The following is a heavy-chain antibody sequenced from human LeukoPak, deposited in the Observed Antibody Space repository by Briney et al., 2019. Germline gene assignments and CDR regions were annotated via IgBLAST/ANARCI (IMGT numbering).Heavy chain of an antibody. CDR3: ARGRTTYYYDSSGYYRDAFDI. J-gene: IGHJ3*02. CDR2: IYYSGST. D-gene: IGHD3-22*01. CDR1: GGSISSNY. V-gene: IGHV4-59*01. Sequence: PSETLSLTCTVSGGSISSNYWSWIRQPPGKGLEWMGYIYYSGSTNYNPSLKSRVTISVDTSKKQFPLRLRSVTAADTAVYYCARGRTTYYYDSSGYYRDAFDIWGQGTMVTVSS.